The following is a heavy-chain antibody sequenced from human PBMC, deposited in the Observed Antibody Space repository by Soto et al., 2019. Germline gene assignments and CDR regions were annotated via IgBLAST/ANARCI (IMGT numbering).Heavy chain of an antibody. CDR2: IWYDGSNK. V-gene: IGHV3-33*01. CDR1: GFSFSSYG. CDR3: ARDGEAYIRGSYRYFDY. J-gene: IGHJ4*02. Sequence: PGGSLRLSCAASGFSFSSYGMHWVRQAPGKGLEWVAVIWYDGSNKYYVDSVKGRFTISRDNSKNTPSLQMNSLRDEDTAVYYCARDGEAYIRGSYRYFDYWGQGALGTVSS. D-gene: IGHD3-16*02.